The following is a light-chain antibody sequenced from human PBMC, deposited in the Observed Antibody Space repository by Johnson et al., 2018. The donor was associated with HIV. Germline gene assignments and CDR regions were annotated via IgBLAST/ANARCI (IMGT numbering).Light chain of an antibody. V-gene: IGLV1-51*01. Sequence: QSVLTQPPSVSAAPGQKVTISCSGNRSNIGDNFVSWYQHLPGTAPKLLVYDNSKRPSGIPDRFSATKSGTSATLGITGLQTGDEADYYCGAWESSLRGYVVGPGTKVTVL. CDR2: DNS. CDR3: GAWESSLRGYV. CDR1: RSNIGDNF. J-gene: IGLJ1*01.